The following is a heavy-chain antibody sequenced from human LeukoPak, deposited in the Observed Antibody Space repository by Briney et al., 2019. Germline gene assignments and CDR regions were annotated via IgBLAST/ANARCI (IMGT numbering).Heavy chain of an antibody. J-gene: IGHJ4*02. CDR1: GYSFSSYW. D-gene: IGHD6-19*01. V-gene: IGHV5-51*01. CDR3: ARRGSSGWFFDY. Sequence: GESLKISCQGSGYSFSSYWIGWVRQMSGKGLEWMGILYPGDSETRYSPSFQGQVTISADKSISTAYLQWSSLKASDTATYYCARRGSSGWFFDYWGQGTLVTVSS. CDR2: LYPGDSET.